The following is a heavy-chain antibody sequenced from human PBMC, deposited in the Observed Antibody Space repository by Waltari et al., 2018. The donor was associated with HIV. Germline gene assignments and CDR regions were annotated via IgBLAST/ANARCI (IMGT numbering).Heavy chain of an antibody. Sequence: EVQLVESGGGLVQPGRSLRLSCAASGFTFDDYAMHWVRQAPGKGLEWVSGISWNSGSIGYADSVKGRFTISRDNAKNSLYLQMNSLRAEDTALYYCAKDMYQLLWGFQHWGQGTLVTVSS. CDR1: GFTFDDYA. J-gene: IGHJ1*01. V-gene: IGHV3-9*01. CDR3: AKDMYQLLWGFQH. D-gene: IGHD2-2*01. CDR2: ISWNSGSI.